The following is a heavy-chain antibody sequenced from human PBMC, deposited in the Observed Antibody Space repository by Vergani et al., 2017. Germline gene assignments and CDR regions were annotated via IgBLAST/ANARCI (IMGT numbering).Heavy chain of an antibody. Sequence: QVQLVQSGAEVKKPGSSVKVSCKASGGTFSSYAISWVRQAPGQGLEWMGRIIPILGIANYAQKFQGRVTITADKSTSTAYMELSSLRSEDTAVYYCANISADITMVRGAAEYYYYGRDVWGQGTTVTVSS. CDR1: GGTFSSYA. CDR3: ANISADITMVRGAAEYYYYGRDV. CDR2: IIPILGIA. J-gene: IGHJ6*02. D-gene: IGHD3-10*01. V-gene: IGHV1-69*02.